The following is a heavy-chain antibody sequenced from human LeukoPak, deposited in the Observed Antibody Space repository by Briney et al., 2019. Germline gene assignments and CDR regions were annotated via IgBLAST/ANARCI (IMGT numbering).Heavy chain of an antibody. J-gene: IGHJ3*01. CDR3: ATERYNWNSRMDALEF. CDR2: IIRVLGGV. D-gene: IGHD1-20*01. CDR1: GGTFSSYS. V-gene: IGHV1-69*04. Sequence: SVKVSCKVSGGTFSSYSISWARHATGQGMEWWGRIIRVLGGVTYAQKFQDRLTITGEKATNTAYKEPSSLRSEDTAVYYCATERYNWNSRMDALEFWGQGTMVTVSS.